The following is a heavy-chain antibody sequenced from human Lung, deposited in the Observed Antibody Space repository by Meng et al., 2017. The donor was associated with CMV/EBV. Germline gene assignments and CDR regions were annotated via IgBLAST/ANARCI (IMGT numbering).Heavy chain of an antibody. CDR2: IDHSGIT. D-gene: IGHD6-19*01. J-gene: IGHJ4*02. CDR3: ASFPPPGMQWLVTDY. CDR1: RGPITISTW. V-gene: IGHV4-4*02. Sequence: PGVWTPTRTLFRTCAPSRGPITISTWSIWVRQPPGKGLEWIGEIDHSGITNYNPSLKIRVTISVDKSKNQFSLKLSSVTAADTAVYYCASFPPPGMQWLVTDYWGQGTLVTVSS.